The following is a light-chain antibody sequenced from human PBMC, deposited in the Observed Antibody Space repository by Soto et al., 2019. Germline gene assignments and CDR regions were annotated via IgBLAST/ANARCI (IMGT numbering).Light chain of an antibody. CDR3: QQYNSYSWT. CDR1: QTISSW. CDR2: KAS. Sequence: DIHMTQSPSTLSGSVGDRVTITCRASQTISSWLAWYQQKPGKAPKLLIYKASTLKSGVTSRFSGSGSGTEFTLTISSLQPDDFATYYCQQYNSYSWTFGQGTKVDI. J-gene: IGKJ1*01. V-gene: IGKV1-5*03.